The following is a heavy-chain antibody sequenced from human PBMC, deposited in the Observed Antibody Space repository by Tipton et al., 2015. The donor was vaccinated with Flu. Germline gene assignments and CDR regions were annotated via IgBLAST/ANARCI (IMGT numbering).Heavy chain of an antibody. CDR1: GFTFRSDD. J-gene: IGHJ4*02. CDR2: INDDGTSI. D-gene: IGHD5-18*01. Sequence: GSLRLSCAASGFTFRSDDMNWVRQAPGKGLEWISYINDDGTSIYYADSVKGRFTISRDNAMNSLFLHMNSLRADDTAVYYCVRRERSYGSFDYWGQGTLVTVSS. V-gene: IGHV3-48*03. CDR3: VRRERSYGSFDY.